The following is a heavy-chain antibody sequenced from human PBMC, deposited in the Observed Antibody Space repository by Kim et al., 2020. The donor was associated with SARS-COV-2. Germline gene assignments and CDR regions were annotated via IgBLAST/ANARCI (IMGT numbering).Heavy chain of an antibody. CDR2: ISSGSSYL. V-gene: IGHV3-21*01. CDR1: GFTFSSNN. J-gene: IGHJ6*03. CDR3: ARGRRGADTNYYYYYMDV. Sequence: GGSLRLSCVASGFTFSSNNMNWVRQAPGKGLEWVSSISSGSSYLYHADSVKGRFTISRDNAKNSLFLQMNSLRGEDTAVYYCARGRRGADTNYYYYYMDVWGKGTTVTVSS. D-gene: IGHD3-16*01.